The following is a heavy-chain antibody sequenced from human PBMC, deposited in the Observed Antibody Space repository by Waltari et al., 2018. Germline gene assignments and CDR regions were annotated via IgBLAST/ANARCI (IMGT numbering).Heavy chain of an antibody. CDR1: GGSINNYY. D-gene: IGHD3-9*01. J-gene: IGHJ6*02. CDR3: ARGRLRDFDVDYQFYYAMDV. CDR2: IYYSGNT. V-gene: IGHV4-59*13. Sequence: QVQLQESGPGLVKPSKTLSLPCTVSGGSINNYYWSWIRQPPGKGLEWIGFIYYSGNTNYSPSLRSRVTISIDTSKSQFSLKLTSVTAADTAVYYCARGRLRDFDVDYQFYYAMDVWGQGTTVAVSS.